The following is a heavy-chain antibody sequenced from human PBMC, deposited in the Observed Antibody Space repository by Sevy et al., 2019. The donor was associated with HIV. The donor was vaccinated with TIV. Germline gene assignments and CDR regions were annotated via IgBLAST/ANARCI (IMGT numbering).Heavy chain of an antibody. CDR3: ARAYSSWFGTVHY. D-gene: IGHD6-13*01. Sequence: GGSLRLSCAASGFIFSTYSMHWVRQAPGKGLEWVAAISYDGNNKYYADSVKGRFTISRDNPKNTLFLQVNSLRPEDTAVYYFARAYSSWFGTVHYWGQGTLVTVSS. CDR2: ISYDGNNK. CDR1: GFIFSTYS. J-gene: IGHJ4*02. V-gene: IGHV3-30-3*01.